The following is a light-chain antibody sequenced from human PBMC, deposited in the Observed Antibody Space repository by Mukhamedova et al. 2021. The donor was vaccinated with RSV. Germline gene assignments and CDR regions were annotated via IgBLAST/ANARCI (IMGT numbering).Light chain of an antibody. V-gene: IGKV1-5*03. CDR3: QQYKFSSHT. CDR2: QAS. Sequence: WYQRRVHGKAPKILIYQASTLENGVPSRFSGGGSGTEFTLSISSLQPDDFATYYCQQYKFSSHTFGQGTKVDI. J-gene: IGKJ2*01.